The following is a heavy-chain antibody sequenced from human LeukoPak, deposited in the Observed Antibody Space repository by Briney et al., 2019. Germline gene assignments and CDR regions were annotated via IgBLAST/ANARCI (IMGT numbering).Heavy chain of an antibody. J-gene: IGHJ4*02. CDR3: AKDGPYDFWSGYAFDY. D-gene: IGHD3-3*01. CDR1: GFTFSSYG. V-gene: IGHV3-30*02. Sequence: GGSLRLSCAASGFTFSSYGMDWVRQAPCKGQEWVAFIRYDGSNKYYADSVKGRFTISRDNSKNTLYLQMNSLRAEVTAVYYCAKDGPYDFWSGYAFDYWGQGTLVTVSS. CDR2: IRYDGSNK.